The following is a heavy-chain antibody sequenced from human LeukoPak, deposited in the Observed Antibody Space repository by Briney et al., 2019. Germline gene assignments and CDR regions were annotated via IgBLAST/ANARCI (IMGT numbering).Heavy chain of an antibody. CDR2: ISSSSSYI. CDR1: GFTFSSYA. CDR3: ARDEVEACSGGSCYFDY. V-gene: IGHV3-21*01. Sequence: GGSLRLSCAASGFTFSSYAMSWVRQAPGKGLEWVSSISSSSSYIYYADSVKGRFTISRDNAKNSLYLQMNSLRAEDTAVYYCARDEVEACSGGSCYFDYWGQGTLVTVSS. J-gene: IGHJ4*02. D-gene: IGHD2-15*01.